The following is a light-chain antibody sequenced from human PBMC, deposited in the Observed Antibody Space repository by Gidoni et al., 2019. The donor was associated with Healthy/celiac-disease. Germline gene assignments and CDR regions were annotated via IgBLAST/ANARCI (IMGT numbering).Light chain of an antibody. CDR2: EVS. CDR1: SSDVGGYNY. CDR3: SSYTSSSTLVV. J-gene: IGLJ2*01. V-gene: IGLV2-14*01. Sequence: QSALTQPASVSGSPGQSITISCTGTSSDVGGYNYVSWYQQHPVKAPKLMIYEVSNRPSGVSNRFSGSKSGNTASLTISGLQAEDEADYYCSSYTSSSTLVVVGGGTKLTVL.